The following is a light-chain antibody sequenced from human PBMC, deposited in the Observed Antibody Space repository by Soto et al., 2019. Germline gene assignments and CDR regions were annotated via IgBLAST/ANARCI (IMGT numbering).Light chain of an antibody. CDR2: AAS. J-gene: IGKJ4*01. CDR1: QDIGNF. Sequence: DIQMTQSPSSLSASVGDTVTITCRASQDIGNFFAWFQQKPGKAPKSLISAASSLQSGVPSKFSVSGSGTDIFLTINSLQPEDGATYYCQQYHSWPATVGGGTKVEI. V-gene: IGKV1-16*02. CDR3: QQYHSWPAT.